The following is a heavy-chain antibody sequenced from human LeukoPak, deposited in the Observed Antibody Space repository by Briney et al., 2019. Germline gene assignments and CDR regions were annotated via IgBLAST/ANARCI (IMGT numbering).Heavy chain of an antibody. D-gene: IGHD1-1*01. Sequence: PSETLSLTCAVHGGSFSGYYWSWPRQSPGKGLEWIGEVNHSGSTNYNPSLKSRVTISVDTSKNQFSLKLSSVTAADTAVYYCARDVTGSASDYWGQGTLVTVSS. V-gene: IGHV4-34*01. CDR1: GGSFSGYY. J-gene: IGHJ4*02. CDR2: VNHSGST. CDR3: ARDVTGSASDY.